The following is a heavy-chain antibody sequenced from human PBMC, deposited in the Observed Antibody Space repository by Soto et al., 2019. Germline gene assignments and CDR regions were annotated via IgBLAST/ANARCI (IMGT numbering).Heavy chain of an antibody. CDR1: GFTFSSYA. D-gene: IGHD2-8*01. CDR2: ISGSGGST. CDR3: AKLTKDPGWFDP. Sequence: PGVSLRLSCASSGFTFSSYAMSWFRQSPGKGLEWVSAISGSGGSTYYADSVKGRFTISRDNSKNTLYLQMNSLRAEDTAVYYCAKLTKDPGWFDPWGQGTLVTVSS. V-gene: IGHV3-23*01. J-gene: IGHJ5*02.